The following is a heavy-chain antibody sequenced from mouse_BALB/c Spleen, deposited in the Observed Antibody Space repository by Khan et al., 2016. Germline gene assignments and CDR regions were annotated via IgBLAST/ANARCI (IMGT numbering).Heavy chain of an antibody. Sequence: EVQLQESGAELVKPGASVKLSCTASGFNIKDTYMHWVKQRPEQGLEWIGRIDPANGNTKYDPKFQGKATITADTSSNIAYLQLSSLTSEDSAVYYCATMSAWFAYWGQGTLVTVSA. CDR2: IDPANGNT. J-gene: IGHJ3*01. D-gene: IGHD2-3*01. V-gene: IGHV14-3*02. CDR3: ATMSAWFAY. CDR1: GFNIKDTY.